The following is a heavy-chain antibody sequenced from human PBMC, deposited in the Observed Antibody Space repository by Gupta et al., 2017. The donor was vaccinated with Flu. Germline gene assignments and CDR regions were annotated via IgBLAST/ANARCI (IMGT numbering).Heavy chain of an antibody. CDR2: ISGNSKTI. CDR3: AKPLTYFDSTGNSHRLFDY. V-gene: IGHV3-23*01. CDR1: GFTFSSYP. D-gene: IGHD3-22*01. Sequence: EVQVLESGGGLVQPGGSLRLSCAASGFTFSSYPMSWVRQAPGMGLEWVSAISGNSKTIYYADSVMGRFTISRDNSKNTLYLQMNSLRAEDTAIYYCAKPLTYFDSTGNSHRLFDYWGPGTLVTVSS. J-gene: IGHJ4*02.